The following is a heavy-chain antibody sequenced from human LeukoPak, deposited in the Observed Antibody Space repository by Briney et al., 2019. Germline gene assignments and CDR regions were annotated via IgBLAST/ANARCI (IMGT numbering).Heavy chain of an antibody. D-gene: IGHD1-26*01. CDR1: GYTFTSYG. Sequence: EASVKVSCXASGYTFTSYGISWVRRAPGQGLEWMGWISAYNGNTNYAQKLQGRVTMTTDTSTSTAYMELRSLRSDDTAVYSCARLLRGYYDGGYWGQGTLVTVSS. J-gene: IGHJ4*02. CDR3: ARLLRGYYDGGY. V-gene: IGHV1-18*01. CDR2: ISAYNGNT.